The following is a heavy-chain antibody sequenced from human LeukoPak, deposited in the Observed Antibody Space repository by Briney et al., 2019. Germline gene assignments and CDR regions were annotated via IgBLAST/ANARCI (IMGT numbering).Heavy chain of an antibody. D-gene: IGHD2-2*01. CDR3: ASADCSSSTCYLRRSWFDP. J-gene: IGHJ5*02. CDR1: GFTLSNYD. V-gene: IGHV3-21*01. CDR2: ISTSSRYI. Sequence: PGGALRPFCAASGFTLSNYDMNWGRQAPGKGLEWVSSISTSSRYIYYKDSVRGRFTISRDDAKNSLYLEMNSLRAEDTAVYYCASADCSSSTCYLRRSWFDPWGQGTMVTVSS.